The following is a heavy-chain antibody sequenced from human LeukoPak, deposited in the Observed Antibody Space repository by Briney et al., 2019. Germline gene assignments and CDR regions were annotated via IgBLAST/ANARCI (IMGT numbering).Heavy chain of an antibody. V-gene: IGHV3-23*01. CDR1: GFTFRSHA. Sequence: TGGSLRLSCVGSGFTFRSHAMSWVRQAPEKGLEFVSGIYVNGGTTYYADSVKGRFSISGDNSKNTLYLQMDSLRGEDTAVYYCAKDFRIGYSAHFDYWGQGALVTVSS. CDR2: IYVNGGTT. J-gene: IGHJ4*02. CDR3: AKDFRIGYSAHFDY. D-gene: IGHD2-21*01.